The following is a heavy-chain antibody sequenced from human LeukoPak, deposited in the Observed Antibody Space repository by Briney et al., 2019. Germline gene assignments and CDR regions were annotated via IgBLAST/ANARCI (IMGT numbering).Heavy chain of an antibody. CDR1: GYTFTSYY. V-gene: IGHV1-46*01. D-gene: IGHD3-3*01. Sequence: GASVKVSCKASGYTFTSYYMHWVRQAPGQGLEWMGIINPSGGSTSYAQKFQGRVTMTRDMSTSTVYMELSSLRSEDTAVYYCARDNQAPAYYDFWSGYPHPDYWGQGTLVTVSS. J-gene: IGHJ4*02. CDR3: ARDNQAPAYYDFWSGYPHPDY. CDR2: INPSGGST.